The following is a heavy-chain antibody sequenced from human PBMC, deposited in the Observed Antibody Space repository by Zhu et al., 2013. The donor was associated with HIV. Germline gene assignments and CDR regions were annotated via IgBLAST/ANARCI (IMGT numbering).Heavy chain of an antibody. CDR3: ARDLPSYNLGIGYSSGWYFDY. CDR1: GGTFSSYA. J-gene: IGHJ4*02. D-gene: IGHD6-19*01. CDR2: IIPIFGTA. V-gene: IGHV1-69*01. Sequence: QVQLVQSGAEVKKPGSSVKVSCKASGGTFSSYAISWVRQAPGQGLEWMGGIIPIFGTANYAQKFQGRVTITADESTSTAYMELSSLRSEDTAVYYCARDLPSYNLGIGYSSGWYFDYWGQGTLVTVSS.